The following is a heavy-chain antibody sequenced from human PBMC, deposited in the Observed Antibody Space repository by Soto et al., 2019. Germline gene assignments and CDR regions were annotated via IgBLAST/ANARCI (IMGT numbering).Heavy chain of an antibody. V-gene: IGHV3-21*01. D-gene: IGHD5-12*01. CDR3: VREGYSGYDFDY. CDR2: ISSSSSYI. CDR1: GFTFSSYS. Sequence: GGSLRLSCAASGFTFSSYSMNWVRQAPGKGLEWVSSISSSSSYIYYADSVKGRFTISRDNAKNSLYLQMNSLRAEDTAVYYCVREGYSGYDFDYWGQGTLVTVSS. J-gene: IGHJ4*02.